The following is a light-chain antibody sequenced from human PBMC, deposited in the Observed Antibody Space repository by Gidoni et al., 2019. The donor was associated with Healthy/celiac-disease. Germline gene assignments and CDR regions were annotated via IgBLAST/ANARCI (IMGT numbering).Light chain of an antibody. Sequence: DIQIPPSPSSLSASVGDRVTITCRASQGISNYLAWYQQKPGKVPKLLIYAASTLQSGVPSRFSGSGSGKDFTLTISSLQPEDVATYYCQKYNSAPVTVGPGTKVDIK. J-gene: IGKJ3*01. CDR2: AAS. CDR1: QGISNY. CDR3: QKYNSAPVT. V-gene: IGKV1-27*01.